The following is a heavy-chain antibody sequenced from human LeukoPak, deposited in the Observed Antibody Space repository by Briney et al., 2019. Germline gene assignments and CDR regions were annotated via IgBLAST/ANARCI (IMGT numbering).Heavy chain of an antibody. Sequence: WGSLRLSCAASGVTFSDAYMNWVRQPPGKGLEWVGRIKPKTDGETTEYAAPVKDRFSNSRDDSKSMMYLQMNSLKTEDTAVYYCIPPLPYSAQGGQGTLVTVSS. CDR1: GVTFSDAY. CDR3: IPPLPYSAQ. J-gene: IGHJ4*02. D-gene: IGHD2-21*01. CDR2: IKPKTDGETT. V-gene: IGHV3-15*07.